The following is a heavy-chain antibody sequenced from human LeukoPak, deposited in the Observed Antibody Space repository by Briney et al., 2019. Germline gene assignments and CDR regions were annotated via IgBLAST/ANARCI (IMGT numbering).Heavy chain of an antibody. CDR1: GFTFSYYS. Sequence: PGGSLRLSCAASGFTFSYYSMNWVCQAPGKGLEWVSSISSSSSSIYYADSVKGRFTISRDKAKNSLYLKMNSLRAEDTAVYYCAKDGNYDILTGYYVYWGQGTLVTVSS. V-gene: IGHV3-21*01. D-gene: IGHD3-9*01. J-gene: IGHJ4*02. CDR3: AKDGNYDILTGYYVY. CDR2: ISSSSSSI.